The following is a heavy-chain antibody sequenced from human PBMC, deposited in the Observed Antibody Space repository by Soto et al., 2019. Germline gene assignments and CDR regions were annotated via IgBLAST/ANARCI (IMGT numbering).Heavy chain of an antibody. J-gene: IGHJ4*02. V-gene: IGHV3-21*01. CDR1: GFTFSSYS. Sequence: PGGSLRLSCAASGFTFSSYSMNWVRQAPGKGLEWVSPISSSSSYIYYADSVKGRFTISRDNAKNSLYLQMNSLRAEDTAVYYCARDRGIAAAGIDYWGQGTLVTVSS. CDR2: ISSSSSYI. D-gene: IGHD6-13*01. CDR3: ARDRGIAAAGIDY.